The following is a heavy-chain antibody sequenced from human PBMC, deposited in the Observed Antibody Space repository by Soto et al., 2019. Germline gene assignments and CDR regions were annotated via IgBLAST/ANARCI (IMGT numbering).Heavy chain of an antibody. D-gene: IGHD1-26*01. CDR1: GGTFSSYA. Sequence: QVQLVQSGAEVKKPGSSVKVSCKASGGTFSSYAISWVRQAPGQGLEWMGGIIPIFGTANYAQKFQGRVTITADESTSTAYMELRSLRSEDTAVYYCARDVGPARFLDSLDAFDIWGQGTMVTVSS. J-gene: IGHJ3*02. CDR2: IIPIFGTA. V-gene: IGHV1-69*01. CDR3: ARDVGPARFLDSLDAFDI.